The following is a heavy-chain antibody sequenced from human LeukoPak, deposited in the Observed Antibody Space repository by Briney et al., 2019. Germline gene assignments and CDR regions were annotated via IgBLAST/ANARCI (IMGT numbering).Heavy chain of an antibody. J-gene: IGHJ4*02. CDR1: GYTFTTYS. CDR3: ARPRYCSTTTCLNLDY. Sequence: ASVKVSCKTSGYTFTTYSLHWVRQAPGQGFEWMGLMNPSSGTTTYGQKFQGRVTMTSGTSTRTVYMELSSLRSEDTAVYYCARPRYCSTTTCLNLDYWGQGTLVTVSS. CDR2: MNPSSGTT. D-gene: IGHD2-2*01. V-gene: IGHV1-46*01.